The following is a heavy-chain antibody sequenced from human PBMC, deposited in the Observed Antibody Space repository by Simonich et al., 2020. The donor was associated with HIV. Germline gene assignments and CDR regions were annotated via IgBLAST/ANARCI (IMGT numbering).Heavy chain of an antibody. Sequence: QVQLEQWGAGLLKPSETLSLTCAVYGGSFSSYYWSWIRHPPGKGLEWIGEINNSVNHNPNSSLKIRVTITVATSKNQFYLKLSSVTAAETAVYYCAAGNGLLRFLEWEGTYMDVWGKGTTVTVSS. V-gene: IGHV4-34*01. CDR2: INNSVNH. CDR1: GGSFSSYY. D-gene: IGHD3-3*01. CDR3: AAGNGLLRFLEWEGTYMDV. J-gene: IGHJ6*03.